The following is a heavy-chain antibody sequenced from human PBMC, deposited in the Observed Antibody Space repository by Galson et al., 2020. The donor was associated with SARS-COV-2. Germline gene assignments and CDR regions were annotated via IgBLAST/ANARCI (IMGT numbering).Heavy chain of an antibody. J-gene: IGHJ4*01. D-gene: IGHD6-19*01. CDR3: ARVGTRSGLMCYLGY. Sequence: TGGSLKPPCAASGFPFRSPWMHWVRQAPGKGLVGVSRINSDGSSTRYADSVKGRLTISRDNAKNTLYLQMDSLRAEDAAVYYCARVGTRSGLMCYLGYWGHGTWVTVSS. V-gene: IGHV3-74*01. CDR1: GFPFRSPW. CDR2: INSDGSST.